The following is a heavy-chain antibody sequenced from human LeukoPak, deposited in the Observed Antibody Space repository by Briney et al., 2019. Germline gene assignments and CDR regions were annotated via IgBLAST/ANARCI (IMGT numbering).Heavy chain of an antibody. J-gene: IGHJ4*02. CDR1: GFTFSSYG. CDR2: ISYDGSNK. V-gene: IGHV3-30*03. CDR3: ASSFDYGDYDY. Sequence: TGGSLRLSCAASGFTFSSYGMHWVRQAPGKGLEWVAVISYDGSNKYYADSVKGRFTISRDNSKNTLYLQMNTLRAEDTAVYYCASSFDYGDYDYWGQGTLVTVSS. D-gene: IGHD4-17*01.